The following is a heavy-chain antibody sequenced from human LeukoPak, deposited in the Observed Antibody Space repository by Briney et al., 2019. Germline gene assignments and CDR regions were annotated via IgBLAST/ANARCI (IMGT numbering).Heavy chain of an antibody. CDR1: GFTFSSYS. CDR2: ISSNSSTI. D-gene: IGHD3-22*01. V-gene: IGHV3-48*01. CDR3: ARGVGYYYDSSGYSEVP. Sequence: PGGSLRLSCAASGFTFSSYSMNSVRQAPGKGLEWVSYISSNSSTIYYADSVKGRFTISRDNAKNSLYLQMNSLRAEDTAVYYCARGVGYYYDSSGYSEVPWGQGTLVTVSS. J-gene: IGHJ5*02.